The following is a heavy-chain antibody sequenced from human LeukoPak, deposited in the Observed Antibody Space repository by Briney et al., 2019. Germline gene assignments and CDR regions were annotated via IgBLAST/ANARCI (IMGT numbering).Heavy chain of an antibody. J-gene: IGHJ1*01. CDR3: AKDGPHEYYDFWSGYYRTMACFQH. D-gene: IGHD3-3*01. V-gene: IGHV3-23*01. Sequence: PGGSLRLSCAASGFTFRNYTMNWVRQAPGKGLEWVSPISGSGTSTYYADSVKGRFTISRDNSKNTLYLQMNSLRAEDTTVYYCAKDGPHEYYDFWSGYYRTMACFQHWGQGTLVTVSS. CDR2: ISGSGTST. CDR1: GFTFRNYT.